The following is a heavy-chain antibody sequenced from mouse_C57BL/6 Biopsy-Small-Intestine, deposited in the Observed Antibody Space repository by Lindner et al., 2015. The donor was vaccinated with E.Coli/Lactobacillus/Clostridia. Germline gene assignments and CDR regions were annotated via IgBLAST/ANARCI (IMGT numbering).Heavy chain of an antibody. J-gene: IGHJ1*03. CDR3: TRSGNYYGTSRDYFDV. CDR2: IYPRDGTT. V-gene: IGHV1-85*01. D-gene: IGHD1-1*01. CDR1: GYTFTSYD. Sequence: VQLQESGPELVKPGASVKLSCKASGYTFTSYDINWVKQRPGQGLEWIGWIYPRDGTTNYNEKFKGKATLTGDTSSNTAHMEIHSLTSEDSAVYFCTRSGNYYGTSRDYFDVWGTGTTVTVSS.